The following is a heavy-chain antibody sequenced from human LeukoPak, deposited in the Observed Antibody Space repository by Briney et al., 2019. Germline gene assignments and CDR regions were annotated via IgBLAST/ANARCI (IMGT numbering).Heavy chain of an antibody. J-gene: IGHJ4*02. CDR2: INPNSGGT. CDR1: GYTFTSYY. D-gene: IGHD6-19*01. CDR3: AVVVAGTYFDY. Sequence: ASVKVSCKASGYTFTSYYMHWVRQAPGQGLEWMGWINPNSGGTNYAQKFQGWVTMTRDTSISTAYMELSRLRSDDTAVYYCAVVVAGTYFDYWGQGTLVTVSS. V-gene: IGHV1-2*04.